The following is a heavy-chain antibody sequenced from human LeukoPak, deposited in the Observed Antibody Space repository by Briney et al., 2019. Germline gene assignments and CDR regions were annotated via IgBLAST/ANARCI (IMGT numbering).Heavy chain of an antibody. CDR1: GYPLYDYY. Sequence: GESLMQSCGASGYPLYDYYMRTIRWTPGKVEEMHSYINIGGTNTHYADSVKGRFTISRDNAKKSLYLEMNNLRAEDTAVYYCATDGAGFDTWGQGVLVTVS. CDR2: INIGGTNT. V-gene: IGHV3-11*01. J-gene: IGHJ5*02. CDR3: ATDGAGFDT.